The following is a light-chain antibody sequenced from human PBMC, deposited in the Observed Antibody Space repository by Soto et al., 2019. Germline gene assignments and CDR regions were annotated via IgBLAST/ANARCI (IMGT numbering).Light chain of an antibody. Sequence: DIQMTQSPSTLSGSVGDRVTITFLASQTISSWLAWYQQKPGKAPNLLMYAASTLQSGVPSRFSGGESGTEYTLTISSLQPEDSATYYCQQLYIFPLTFGQGTRLEIK. V-gene: IGKV1-5*01. CDR1: QTISSW. CDR2: AAS. CDR3: QQLYIFPLT. J-gene: IGKJ5*01.